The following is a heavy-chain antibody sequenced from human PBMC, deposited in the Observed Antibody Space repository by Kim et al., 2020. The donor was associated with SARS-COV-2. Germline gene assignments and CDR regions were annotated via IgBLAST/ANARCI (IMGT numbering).Heavy chain of an antibody. CDR2: IKQDGSEI. Sequence: GGSLRLSCAASGFIFSTYWMSWVRQAPGKGLEWVANIKQDGSEIYHVDSVKGRFTISRDNAENSLYLHMSSLRAEDTAVYYCAREARGTAAALDYWGQGT. D-gene: IGHD6-13*01. V-gene: IGHV3-7*01. CDR3: AREARGTAAALDY. J-gene: IGHJ4*02. CDR1: GFIFSTYW.